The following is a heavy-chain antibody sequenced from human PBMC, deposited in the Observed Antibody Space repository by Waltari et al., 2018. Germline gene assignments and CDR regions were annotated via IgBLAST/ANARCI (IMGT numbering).Heavy chain of an antibody. CDR1: GGSISSSNW. CDR2: IYHSGRT. D-gene: IGHD6-19*01. J-gene: IGHJ4*02. Sequence: QVQLQESGPGLVKPSGTLSLTCAVSGGSISSSNWWSWVRQPPGKGLEWIGEIYHSGRTKYNPSLKSRGTISVDKSKNQFSLKLGAGTAADTAVYYCARNRFYSSGRPTDYWGQGTLVTVSS. V-gene: IGHV4-4*02. CDR3: ARNRFYSSGRPTDY.